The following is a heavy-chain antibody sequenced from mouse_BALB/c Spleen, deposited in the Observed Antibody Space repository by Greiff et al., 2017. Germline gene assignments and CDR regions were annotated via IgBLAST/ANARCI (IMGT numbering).Heavy chain of an antibody. CDR3: ARQLGLPYYAMDY. CDR1: GYTFTSYV. Sequence: EVQLQQSGPELVKPGASVKMSCKASGYTFTSYVMHWVKQKPGQGLEWIGYINPYNDGTKYNEKFKGKATLTSDKSSSTAYMELSSLTSEDSAVYYCARQLGLPYYAMDYWGQGTSVTVSS. V-gene: IGHV1-14*01. D-gene: IGHD3-1*01. CDR2: INPYNDGT. J-gene: IGHJ4*01.